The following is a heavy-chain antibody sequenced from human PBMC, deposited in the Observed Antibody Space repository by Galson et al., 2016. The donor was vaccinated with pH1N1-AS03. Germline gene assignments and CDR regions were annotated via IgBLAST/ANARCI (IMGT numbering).Heavy chain of an antibody. J-gene: IGHJ4*02. CDR2: IYSGGST. CDR3: AGGRRGYSTGWGNYFDY. D-gene: IGHD2-8*02. CDR1: GLTVNSNY. V-gene: IGHV3-53*01. Sequence: SLRLSCAASGLTVNSNYMSWVRQAPGKGLQWVSTIYSGGSTYYADSVKGRFTISRDKAKNSLYLQMNSLRAEDTAVYYCAGGRRGYSTGWGNYFDYWGQGTLVTVSS.